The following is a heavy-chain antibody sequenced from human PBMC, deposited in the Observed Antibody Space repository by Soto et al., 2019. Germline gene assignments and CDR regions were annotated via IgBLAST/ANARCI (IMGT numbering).Heavy chain of an antibody. CDR3: ARGRGYCSSTSCYTWNYYYYYGMDV. CDR2: INPNSGGT. V-gene: IGHV1-2*02. D-gene: IGHD2-2*02. J-gene: IGHJ6*02. Sequence: ASVKVSCKASGYTFTGYYMHWVRQAPGQGLEWMGWINPNSGGTNYAQKFQGRVTMTRDTSISTAYMELSRLRTDDTAVYYCARGRGYCSSTSCYTWNYYYYYGMDVWGQGTTVTVSS. CDR1: GYTFTGYY.